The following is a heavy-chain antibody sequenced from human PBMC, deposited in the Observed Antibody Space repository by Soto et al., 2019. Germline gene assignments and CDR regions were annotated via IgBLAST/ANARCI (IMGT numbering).Heavy chain of an antibody. J-gene: IGHJ4*02. CDR3: ARINKGYGTDS. CDR2: IDYTGNT. D-gene: IGHD5-18*01. V-gene: IGHV4-39*01. Sequence: TLSLTCTVSGGSISSSSYYWGCIRQPPGKGLEWIASIDYTGNTFYNPSLTNRVTISVDTSKNQFSLKVTSVTAADTAVYYCARINKGYGTDSWGQGTLVTVSS. CDR1: GGSISSSSYY.